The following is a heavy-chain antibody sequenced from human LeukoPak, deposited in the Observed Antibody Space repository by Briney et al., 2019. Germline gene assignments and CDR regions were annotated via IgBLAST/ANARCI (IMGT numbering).Heavy chain of an antibody. V-gene: IGHV3-48*03. Sequence: GGSLRLSCAASGFTFSSYEMNWVRQAPGKGLEWVSYIISGGSTIYYPDSVKGRFTISRDNAKNSLYLQMNSLRAEVTAVYFCARAWTRGNSDAFDIWGQGTMVTVSS. J-gene: IGHJ3*02. CDR3: ARAWTRGNSDAFDI. CDR2: IISGGSTI. CDR1: GFTFSSYE. D-gene: IGHD4-23*01.